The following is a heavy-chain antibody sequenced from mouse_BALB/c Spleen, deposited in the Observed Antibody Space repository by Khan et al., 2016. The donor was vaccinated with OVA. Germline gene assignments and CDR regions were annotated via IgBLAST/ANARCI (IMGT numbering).Heavy chain of an antibody. D-gene: IGHD2-1*01. J-gene: IGHJ2*01. V-gene: IGHV5-17*02. CDR1: GFTFSRFG. CDR3: ARDSTFDY. Sequence: EVKLEESGGGLVQPGGSRKLSCAASGFTFSRFGMHWVRQAPEKGLEWVAYISSGSSTIYYADTVKGRFTISRDNPKNTLFLQMTSLRSEDTAMYYCARDSTFDYWGQGTTLTVSS. CDR2: ISSGSSTI.